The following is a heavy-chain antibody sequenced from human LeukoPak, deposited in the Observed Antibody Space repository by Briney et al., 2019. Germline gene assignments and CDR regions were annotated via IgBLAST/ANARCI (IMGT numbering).Heavy chain of an antibody. J-gene: IGHJ6*03. CDR2: INHSGST. CDR3: ARGAWYSSSWRSYYYYMDV. V-gene: IGHV4-34*01. D-gene: IGHD6-13*01. CDR1: GGSFSGYY. Sequence: SETLSLTCAVYGGSFSGYYWSWIRQPPGKGLEWIGEINHSGSTNYNPSLKSRVTISVDTSKNQFSLKLSSVTAADTAVYYCARGAWYSSSWRSYYYYMDVWGKGTTVTVS.